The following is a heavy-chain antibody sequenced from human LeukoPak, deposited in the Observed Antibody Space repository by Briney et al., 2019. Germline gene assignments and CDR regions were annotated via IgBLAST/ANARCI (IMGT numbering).Heavy chain of an antibody. CDR2: INSDGSST. J-gene: IGHJ4*02. D-gene: IGHD2/OR15-2a*01. CDR3: ARAIGLDFDF. Sequence: GGSLRLSCAASGFTFSGYWMHWVRQAPGKGLVWVSRINSDGSSTTYADSVKGRFTISRDNAKNTLYLQMDSLRAEDTAMYYCARAIGLDFDFWGQGTLVTVSS. V-gene: IGHV3-74*01. CDR1: GFTFSGYW.